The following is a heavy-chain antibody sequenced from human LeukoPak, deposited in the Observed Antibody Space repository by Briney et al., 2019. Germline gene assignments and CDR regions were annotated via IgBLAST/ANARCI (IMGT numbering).Heavy chain of an antibody. CDR2: IYSGGST. Sequence: GGSLRLSCAASGFTVSSNYMSWVRQAPGKGLEWVSVIYSGGSTYYAASVKGRFTIFRDNSKNTLYLQMNTLRADDTAVYYCAKDHGSSDWYYFDYWGQGTLVTVSS. CDR3: AKDHGSSDWYYFDY. J-gene: IGHJ4*02. V-gene: IGHV3-66*02. D-gene: IGHD6-13*01. CDR1: GFTVSSNY.